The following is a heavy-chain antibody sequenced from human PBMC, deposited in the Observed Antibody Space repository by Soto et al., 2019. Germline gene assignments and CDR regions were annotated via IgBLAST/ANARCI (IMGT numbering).Heavy chain of an antibody. CDR3: AHRPPIWFGELLPNWFDP. J-gene: IGHJ5*02. V-gene: IGHV2-5*02. CDR2: IYWDDDK. Sequence: QITLKESGPTLVKPTQTLTLTCTFSGFSLSTSGVGVGWIRQPPGKALEWLALIYWDDDKRYSPSLKSRLTITKDTSKNPVVLTMTNMDPVDTATYYCAHRPPIWFGELLPNWFDPWGQGTLVTVSS. D-gene: IGHD3-10*01. CDR1: GFSLSTSGVG.